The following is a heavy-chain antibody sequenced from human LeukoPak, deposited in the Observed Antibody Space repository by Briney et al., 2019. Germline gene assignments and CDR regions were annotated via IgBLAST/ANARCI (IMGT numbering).Heavy chain of an antibody. J-gene: IGHJ4*02. V-gene: IGHV3-23*01. D-gene: IGHD4-17*01. CDR1: GFTFSSYA. Sequence: GGSLRLSCAASGFTFSSYAMSWVRQAPGKGLEWVSAISGSGGSTYYADSVKGRFTISRDNSKNTLYLQMNSLRAEDTAVYYCAREGFYGDHGEYFDYWGQGTLVTVSS. CDR3: AREGFYGDHGEYFDY. CDR2: ISGSGGST.